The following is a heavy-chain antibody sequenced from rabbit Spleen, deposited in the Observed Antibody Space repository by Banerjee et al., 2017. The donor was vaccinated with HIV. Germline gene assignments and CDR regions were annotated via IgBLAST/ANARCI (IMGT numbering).Heavy chain of an antibody. J-gene: IGHJ4*01. V-gene: IGHV1S45*01. CDR2: IDPVFGSA. CDR3: ARDLAGVIGWNFYL. Sequence: QEQLVESGGGLVQPGGSLKLSCKASGFDFSSYYMNWVRLAPGKGLEWIGYIDPVFGSAYYASWVNGRFTISRTSSTTVTLRMTSLTAADRATYFCARDLAGVIGWNFYLWGPGTLVTVS. CDR1: GFDFSSYY. D-gene: IGHD4-1*01.